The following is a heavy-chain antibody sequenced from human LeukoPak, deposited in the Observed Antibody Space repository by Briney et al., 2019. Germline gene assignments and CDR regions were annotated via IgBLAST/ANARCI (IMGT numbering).Heavy chain of an antibody. Sequence: SVTLSLTCAVSGGSISSSNWWSWARQPPGKGLEWIGEIFYSGRTNYNPSLKSRVTISVDKSKNQFSLKQSSVTAADTAVYYCARIPFSYYGMDVWGQGTTVTVSS. CDR3: ARIPFSYYGMDV. V-gene: IGHV4-4*02. CDR2: IFYSGRT. J-gene: IGHJ6*02. CDR1: GGSISSSNW. D-gene: IGHD2/OR15-2a*01.